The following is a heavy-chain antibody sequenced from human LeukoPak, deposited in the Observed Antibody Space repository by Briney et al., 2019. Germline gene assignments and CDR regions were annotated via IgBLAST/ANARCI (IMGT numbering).Heavy chain of an antibody. Sequence: GASVKVSCKASGYTFTSYGISWVRQAPGQGLEWMGWISAYNGNTNYAQKLQGRVTMTTDTSTSTAYMELRSLRSDDTAVYYCARDTYCSGGSCYQQSYYYCMDVWGKGTTVTVSS. D-gene: IGHD2-15*01. J-gene: IGHJ6*04. CDR3: ARDTYCSGGSCYQQSYYYCMDV. CDR2: ISAYNGNT. CDR1: GYTFTSYG. V-gene: IGHV1-18*04.